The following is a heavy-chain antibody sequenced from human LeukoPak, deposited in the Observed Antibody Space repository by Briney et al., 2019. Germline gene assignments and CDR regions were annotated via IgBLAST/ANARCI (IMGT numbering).Heavy chain of an antibody. J-gene: IGHJ4*02. D-gene: IGHD3-22*01. CDR1: GFTVSSNY. CDR2: IYSGGST. CDR3: ARGSYYYDSSGYPFDY. Sequence: GGSLRLSCAASGFTVSSNYMSWVRQAPGKGLEWVSVIYSGGSTYYADSVKSRFTISRDNSKNTLYLQMNSLRAEDTAVYYCARGSYYYDSSGYPFDYWGQGTLVTVSS. V-gene: IGHV3-53*01.